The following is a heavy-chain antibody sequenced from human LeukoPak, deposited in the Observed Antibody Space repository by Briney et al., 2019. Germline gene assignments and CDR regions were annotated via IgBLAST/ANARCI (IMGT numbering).Heavy chain of an antibody. CDR1: GFTFSSYW. CDR2: IKQDGSEK. CDR3: ARAGRFGVFLDYYGMDV. D-gene: IGHD3-10*01. Sequence: GGSLRLSCAASGFTFSSYWMSWVRQAPGKGLEWVANIKQDGSEKYYVDSVKGRFTISRDNAKNSLYLQMNSLRAEDTAVYYCARAGRFGVFLDYYGMDVWGKGTTVTVSS. J-gene: IGHJ6*04. V-gene: IGHV3-7*03.